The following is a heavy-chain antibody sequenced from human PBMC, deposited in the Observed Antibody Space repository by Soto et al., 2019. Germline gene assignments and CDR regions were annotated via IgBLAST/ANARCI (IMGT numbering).Heavy chain of an antibody. V-gene: IGHV3-30*04. CDR1: GFTFSMYA. CDR3: ATDRLTRWEVADV. J-gene: IGHJ6*02. Sequence: QVQLVESGGGVVQPGRSLRLSCAVSGFTFSMYAMHWARQAPGKGLEWVAVTSSDGASKYYADSVKGRFTISRDNSKNTLFLQMNSLRPEDTAVYYCATDRLTRWEVADVWGQGTTVTVS. CDR2: TSSDGASK. D-gene: IGHD1-1*01.